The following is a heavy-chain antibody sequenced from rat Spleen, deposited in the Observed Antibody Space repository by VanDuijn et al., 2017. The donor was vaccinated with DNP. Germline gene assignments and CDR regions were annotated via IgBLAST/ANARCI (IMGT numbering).Heavy chain of an antibody. D-gene: IGHD1-1*01. CDR1: GFSLTSYG. J-gene: IGHJ2*01. Sequence: QVQLKESGPGLVQPSQTLSLTCTVSGFSLTSYGVSWVRQPPGKGLEWIAAMSTSGDTSYNSVLKSRLSISRDTSKDQVFLKMNSLQTEDTAIYFGTRITVAYYFDYWGQGVMVTVSS. CDR2: MSTSGDT. CDR3: TRITVAYYFDY. V-gene: IGHV2S12*01.